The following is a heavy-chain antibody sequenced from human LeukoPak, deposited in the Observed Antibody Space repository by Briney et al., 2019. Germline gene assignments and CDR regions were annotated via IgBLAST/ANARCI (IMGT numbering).Heavy chain of an antibody. CDR3: AKLSRGYTDHDPYDY. CDR2: LSGSGIST. CDR1: GFAFDIFD. D-gene: IGHD5-24*01. Sequence: GGSVRLSCAASGFAFDIFDMTWVRQAPGKGLEWVSALSGSGISTYYADSVKGRFIISRDNSNNTLYLQMNSLRAEDTALYYCAKLSRGYTDHDPYDYWGQGTLVNVSS. V-gene: IGHV3-23*01. J-gene: IGHJ4*02.